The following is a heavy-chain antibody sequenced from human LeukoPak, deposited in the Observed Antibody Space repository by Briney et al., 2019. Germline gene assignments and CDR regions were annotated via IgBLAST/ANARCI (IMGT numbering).Heavy chain of an antibody. V-gene: IGHV1-69*05. CDR3: AKSGTMGQWLAPGAFDI. D-gene: IGHD6-19*01. J-gene: IGHJ3*02. Sequence: ASVKVSCKASGGTFSSYAISWVRQAPGQGLEWMGGIIPIFGTANYAQKFQGRVTITTDESTSTAYMELSSLRAEDTAVYYCAKSGTMGQWLAPGAFDIWGQGTMVTVSS. CDR1: GGTFSSYA. CDR2: IIPIFGTA.